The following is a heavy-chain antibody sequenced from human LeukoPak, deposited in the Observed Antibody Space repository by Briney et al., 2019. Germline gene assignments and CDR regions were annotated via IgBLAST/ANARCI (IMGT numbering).Heavy chain of an antibody. CDR2: IYYSGST. D-gene: IGHD4-23*01. Sequence: SETLSLTCTVSGGSISSSSYYWGWIRQPPGKGLEWIGSIYYSGSTYYNPSLESPVTISVDTSKNQFSLKLSSVTAADTAVYYCARTGTVEGMEDWFDPWGQGTLVTVSS. V-gene: IGHV4-39*01. CDR3: ARTGTVEGMEDWFDP. CDR1: GGSISSSSYY. J-gene: IGHJ5*02.